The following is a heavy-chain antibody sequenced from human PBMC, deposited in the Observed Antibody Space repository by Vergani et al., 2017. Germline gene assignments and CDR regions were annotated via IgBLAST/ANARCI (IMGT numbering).Heavy chain of an antibody. CDR2: ISAYNGNT. V-gene: IGHV1-18*01. Sequence: QVQLVQTGAEVKKPGASVKVSCKASGYTFTSYGISWVRQAPGQGLEWMGWISAYNGNTNYAQKLQGRVTMTTDTSTSTAYMELRSLRSDDTAVYYCARDTLPYCSGGSCFYYYYYGMDVWGQGTTVTVSS. J-gene: IGHJ6*02. D-gene: IGHD2-15*01. CDR1: GYTFTSYG. CDR3: ARDTLPYCSGGSCFYYYYYGMDV.